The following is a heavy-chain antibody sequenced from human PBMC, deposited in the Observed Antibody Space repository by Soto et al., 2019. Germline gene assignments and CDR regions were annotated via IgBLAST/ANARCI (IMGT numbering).Heavy chain of an antibody. CDR1: GGSISSSSYY. V-gene: IGHV4-39*01. CDR3: ARHDCSGGSCYSAGFFYYYYGMDV. Sequence: SETLSLTCTVSGGSISSSSYYWGCIRQPPGKGLEWIGSIYYSGSTYYNPSLKSRVTISVDTSKNQFSLKLSSVTAADTAVYYCARHDCSGGSCYSAGFFYYYYGMDVWGQGTTVT. D-gene: IGHD2-15*01. J-gene: IGHJ6*02. CDR2: IYYSGST.